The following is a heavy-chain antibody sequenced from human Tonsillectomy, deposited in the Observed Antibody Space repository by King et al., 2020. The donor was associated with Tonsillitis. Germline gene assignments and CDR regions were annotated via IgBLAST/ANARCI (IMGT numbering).Heavy chain of an antibody. CDR1: NGSISGYY. V-gene: IGHV4-59*08. J-gene: IGHJ4*02. CDR3: ARQIYFDY. Sequence: VQLQESGPGLVKPSETLSLTCTVSNGSISGYYWSWIRQPPGKGLEWIGYIYHSGSTNYNPSLKSRVTISLDTSKNQFSLKLGSVTAADTAVYYCARQIYFDYWGQGTLVTVSS. CDR2: IYHSGST.